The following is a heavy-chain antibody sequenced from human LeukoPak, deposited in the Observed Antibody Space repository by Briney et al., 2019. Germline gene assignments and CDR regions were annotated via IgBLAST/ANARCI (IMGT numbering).Heavy chain of an antibody. Sequence: SETLSLTCTVSGGSISRTNYYWGWIRQPPGQGLEWIGSIYYSGSTYYNPSLKSRVTISVDTSKNQFSLRLTSVTAADTAVYYWARHDYSNNCWFDPWGQGTLVTVSS. V-gene: IGHV4-39*01. CDR2: IYYSGST. D-gene: IGHD6-13*01. CDR1: GGSISRTNYY. CDR3: ARHDYSNNCWFDP. J-gene: IGHJ5*02.